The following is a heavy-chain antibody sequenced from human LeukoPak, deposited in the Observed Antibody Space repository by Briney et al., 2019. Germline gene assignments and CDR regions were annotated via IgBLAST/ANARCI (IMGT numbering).Heavy chain of an antibody. CDR2: ISSSDNTM. CDR1: GFTFSSYE. V-gene: IGHV3-48*03. Sequence: GGSLRLSCAASGFTFSSYEMNWVRQAPGKGLEWVSYISSSDNTMYYADSVKGRFTISRDNAKNSLYLQMNSLRAEDTAVYYCATNSGWYTGTFDYWAREPWSPSPQ. CDR3: ATNSGWYTGTFDY. J-gene: IGHJ4*02. D-gene: IGHD6-19*01.